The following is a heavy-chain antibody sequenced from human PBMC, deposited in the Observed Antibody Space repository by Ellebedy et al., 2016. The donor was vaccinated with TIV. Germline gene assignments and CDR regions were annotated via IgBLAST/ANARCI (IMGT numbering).Heavy chain of an antibody. CDR1: GFTLTDYY. CDR3: VSGEYGDPSPFEY. Sequence: AASVKVSCKASGFTLTDYYINWVRQAPGQGLEYMGWIIPNSGGTKYAQKFQGRVIMTRDTSIGTSYMELNSLASGDTAVYYCVSGEYGDPSPFEYWGQGPLVTVSS. CDR2: IIPNSGGT. V-gene: IGHV1-2*02. D-gene: IGHD4-17*01. J-gene: IGHJ4*02.